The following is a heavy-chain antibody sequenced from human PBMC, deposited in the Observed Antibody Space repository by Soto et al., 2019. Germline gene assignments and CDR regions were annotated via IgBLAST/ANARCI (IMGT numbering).Heavy chain of an antibody. D-gene: IGHD5-18*01. CDR3: ATVGYSYGYQHYYYYYGMDV. V-gene: IGHV1-46*01. CDR1: GYTFTSYY. J-gene: IGHJ6*02. Sequence: ASVKVSCKASGYTFTSYYMHWVRQAPGQGLEWMGIINPSGGSTSYAQKFQGRVTMTRDTSTSTVYMELSSLRSEDTAVYYCATVGYSYGYQHYYYYYGMDVWGQGTTVTVSS. CDR2: INPSGGST.